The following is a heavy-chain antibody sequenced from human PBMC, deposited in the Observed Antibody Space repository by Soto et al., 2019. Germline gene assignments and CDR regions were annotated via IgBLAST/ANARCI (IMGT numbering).Heavy chain of an antibody. CDR3: ARDRGNWGTRFHWFDP. Sequence: SETLSLTCTVSGGSISSGGYYWSWIRQHPGKGLEWIGYIYYSGSTYYNPSLKSRVTISVDTSKNQFSLKLSSVTAADTAVYYCARDRGNWGTRFHWFDPWGQGTLVTVSS. J-gene: IGHJ5*02. CDR1: GGSISSGGYY. CDR2: IYYSGST. V-gene: IGHV4-31*03. D-gene: IGHD7-27*01.